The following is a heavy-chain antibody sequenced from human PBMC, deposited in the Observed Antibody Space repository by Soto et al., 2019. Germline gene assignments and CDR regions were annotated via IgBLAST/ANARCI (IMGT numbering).Heavy chain of an antibody. V-gene: IGHV3-30*18. J-gene: IGHJ4*02. D-gene: IGHD1-26*01. CDR3: ANGRSGSYPQNY. CDR2: ISYDGSNK. Sequence: QPGGSLRLSCAASGFTFSNYGMHWVRQAPGKGLEWVAVISYDGSNKYYADSVKGRFTISRDNSKNTLYLQMNSLRAEDTAVYYCANGRSGSYPQNYWGRGTLVTVSS. CDR1: GFTFSNYG.